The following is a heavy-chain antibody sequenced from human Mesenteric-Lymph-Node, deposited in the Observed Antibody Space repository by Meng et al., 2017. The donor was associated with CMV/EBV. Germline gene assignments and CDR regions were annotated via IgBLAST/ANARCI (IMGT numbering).Heavy chain of an antibody. CDR3: AKDQGFSAASG. Sequence: VQLLESGGGLVQPGGSLRLSCAASGFTFSNYAMSWVRQAPGKGLEWVSSISGSGITTYYADSVKGRFTISRDNSKDTLYLEMNSLRAEDTAVYYCAKDQGFSAASGGDQGALVTVSS. D-gene: IGHD6-13*01. CDR2: ISGSGITT. V-gene: IGHV3-23*01. CDR1: GFTFSNYA. J-gene: IGHJ4*02.